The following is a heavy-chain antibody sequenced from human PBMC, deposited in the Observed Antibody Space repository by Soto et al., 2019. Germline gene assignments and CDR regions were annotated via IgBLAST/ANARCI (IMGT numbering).Heavy chain of an antibody. Sequence: QVQLVQSGAEVKKPGASVKVSCKASGYTFTSYDINWVRQATGQGLEWMGWMNPNSGNTGYAQKFQGRVTMTRNTSISTTYMELSSLGSEDTAGYYCAGGGLSWTTGSQNWFDPWGQGTLVTVSS. CDR3: AGGGLSWTTGSQNWFDP. D-gene: IGHD1-1*01. CDR1: GYTFTSYD. CDR2: MNPNSGNT. V-gene: IGHV1-8*01. J-gene: IGHJ5*02.